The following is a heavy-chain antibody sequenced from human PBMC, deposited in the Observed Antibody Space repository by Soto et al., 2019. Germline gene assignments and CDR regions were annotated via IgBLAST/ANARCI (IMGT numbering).Heavy chain of an antibody. CDR1: GGTFNIYT. J-gene: IGHJ4*02. CDR3: ASEYGGNSA. Sequence: QVQLVQSGAEVKKPGSSVKVSCKASGGTFNIYTISWVRQAPGQGLEWMGRIIPILGIANYAQKVQGRVTITEDKSASTAYMELSSLRSEDTAVYYCASEYGGNSAWGQGTLVTVSS. V-gene: IGHV1-69*02. D-gene: IGHD4-17*01. CDR2: IIPILGIA.